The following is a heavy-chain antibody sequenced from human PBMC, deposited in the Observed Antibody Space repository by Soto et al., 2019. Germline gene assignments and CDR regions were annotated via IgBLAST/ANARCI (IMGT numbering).Heavy chain of an antibody. D-gene: IGHD5-18*01. CDR1: GGSFSGYY. CDR2: INHSGST. Sequence: SETLSLTCAVYGGSFSGYYWSWIRQPPGKGLEWIGEINHSGSTNYNPSLKSRVTISVDTSKNQFSLKLSSVTAADTAVYYCARQWTWIQLSPNWFGTWGQGTLVTVSS. CDR3: ARQWTWIQLSPNWFGT. V-gene: IGHV4-34*01. J-gene: IGHJ5*02.